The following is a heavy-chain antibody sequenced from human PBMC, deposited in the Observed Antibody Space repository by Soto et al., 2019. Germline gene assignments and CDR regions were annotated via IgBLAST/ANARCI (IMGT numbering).Heavy chain of an antibody. Sequence: QITLKESGPTLVKPTQTLTLTCTFSGFSLSTSGVGVGWIRQPPGKALEWLALIYWDDDKRYSPSLKSRLTITKDTAKNQVVLTRTNMDPVDTATYYCARRGEVTAIDYWGQGTLVTVSS. CDR3: ARRGEVTAIDY. CDR1: GFSLSTSGVG. CDR2: IYWDDDK. D-gene: IGHD2-21*02. V-gene: IGHV2-5*02. J-gene: IGHJ4*02.